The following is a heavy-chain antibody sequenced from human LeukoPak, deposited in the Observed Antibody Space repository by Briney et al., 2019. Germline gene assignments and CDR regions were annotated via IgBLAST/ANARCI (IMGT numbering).Heavy chain of an antibody. V-gene: IGHV3-30*18. CDR1: GFTFSSYG. Sequence: PGGSLRLSCAASGFTFSSYGMHWVRQAPGKGLEWVAVISYDGSNKYYADSVKGRFTISRDNSKNTLYLQMNSLRAEDTAVYYCAKRDKFGTYYFDYWGQGTLVTVSS. CDR3: AKRDKFGTYYFDY. CDR2: ISYDGSNK. J-gene: IGHJ4*02. D-gene: IGHD3-10*01.